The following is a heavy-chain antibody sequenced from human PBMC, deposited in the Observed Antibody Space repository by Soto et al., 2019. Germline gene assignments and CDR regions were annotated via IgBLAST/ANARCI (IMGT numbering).Heavy chain of an antibody. CDR3: AKRDDYVWGNYRHSHFDY. V-gene: IGHV3-23*01. D-gene: IGHD3-16*02. J-gene: IGHJ4*02. CDR2: ISGSGAGI. CDR1: GFTFSRYA. Sequence: PGGSLRLSCTASGFTFSRYAMSWVRQTPGKGLEWVSVISGSGAGIYFADSVKGRFTISRDNSKNTVYLQMNSLRAEDTAVYYCAKRDDYVWGNYRHSHFDYWGQGALVTVSS.